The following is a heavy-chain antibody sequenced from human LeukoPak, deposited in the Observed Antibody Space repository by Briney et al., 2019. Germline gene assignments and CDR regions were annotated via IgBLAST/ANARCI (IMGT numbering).Heavy chain of an antibody. CDR3: ARGYYYDRPYFDY. Sequence: SETLSLTCTVSGGSISSSSYYWGWIRQPPGKGLEWIGSIYYSGSTYYNPSLKSRVTISVDTSKNLFSLKLSSVTAADTAVYYCARGYYYDRPYFDYWGQGTLVTVSS. V-gene: IGHV4-39*07. J-gene: IGHJ4*02. CDR2: IYYSGST. CDR1: GGSISSSSYY. D-gene: IGHD3-22*01.